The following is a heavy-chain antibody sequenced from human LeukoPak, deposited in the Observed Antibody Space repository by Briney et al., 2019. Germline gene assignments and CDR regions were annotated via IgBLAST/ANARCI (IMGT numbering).Heavy chain of an antibody. Sequence: SETLSLTCAVYGGSFSGYYWSWIRQPPGKGLECIGEINHSGSTNYNPSLKSRVTISVDTSKNQFSLKLSSVTAADTAVYYCARAELYYYDSSGYSVFDYWGQGTLVTVSS. CDR1: GGSFSGYY. V-gene: IGHV4-34*01. CDR2: INHSGST. J-gene: IGHJ4*02. CDR3: ARAELYYYDSSGYSVFDY. D-gene: IGHD3-22*01.